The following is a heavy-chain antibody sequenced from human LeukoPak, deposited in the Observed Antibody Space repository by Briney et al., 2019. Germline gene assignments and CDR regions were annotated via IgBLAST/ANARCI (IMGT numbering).Heavy chain of an antibody. Sequence: SETLSLTCAVSGGSISSTNWWGWVRQPPGKGLEWIGEIYHTGSTNYNPSLKSRVIISVDKSKNQFSLKLSSVTAADTAVYYCARGRRVGDYDYWGQGTLVTVSS. CDR1: GGSISSTNW. CDR2: IYHTGST. V-gene: IGHV4-4*02. CDR3: ARGRRVGDYDY. D-gene: IGHD4-17*01. J-gene: IGHJ4*02.